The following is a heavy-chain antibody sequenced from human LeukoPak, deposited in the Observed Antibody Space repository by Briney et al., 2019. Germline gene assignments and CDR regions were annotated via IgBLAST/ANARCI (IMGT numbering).Heavy chain of an antibody. J-gene: IGHJ4*02. CDR1: GGTFSSYA. Sequence: SVKVSCKASGGTFSSYAISWVRQAPGQGLEWMGRIIPIFGTANYAQKFQGRVTITTDESTSTAYMEPSSLRSEDTAVYYCARDQFEIVGATSTHFDYWGQGTLVTVSS. V-gene: IGHV1-69*05. D-gene: IGHD1-26*01. CDR3: ARDQFEIVGATSTHFDY. CDR2: IIPIFGTA.